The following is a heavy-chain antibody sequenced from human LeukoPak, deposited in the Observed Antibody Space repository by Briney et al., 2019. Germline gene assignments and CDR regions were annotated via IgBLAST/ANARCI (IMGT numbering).Heavy chain of an antibody. CDR1: GGTFSSYA. Sequence: ASVKVSCKASGGTFSSYAISWVRQAPGQGLEWMGRIIPILGIANYAQKFQGRVTITADKSTSTAYMELNSLRAEDTAVYYCANAASISGDNWFDPWGQGTLVTVSS. CDR2: IIPILGIA. CDR3: ANAASISGDNWFDP. J-gene: IGHJ5*02. D-gene: IGHD1-14*01. V-gene: IGHV1-69*04.